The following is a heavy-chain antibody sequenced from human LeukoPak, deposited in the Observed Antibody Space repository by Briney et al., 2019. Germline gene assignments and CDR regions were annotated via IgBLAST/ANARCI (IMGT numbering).Heavy chain of an antibody. CDR3: ARQSATIFGVVID. CDR2: IYYSGST. D-gene: IGHD3-3*01. J-gene: IGHJ4*02. V-gene: IGHV4-39*01. CDR1: GGSISSSSYY. Sequence: SETLSLTCTVPGGSISSSSYYWGWIRQPPGTGLEWIGSIYYSGSTYYNPSLKSRVTISVDTSKNQFSLKLSSVTAADTAVYYCARQSATIFGVVIDWGQGTLVTVSS.